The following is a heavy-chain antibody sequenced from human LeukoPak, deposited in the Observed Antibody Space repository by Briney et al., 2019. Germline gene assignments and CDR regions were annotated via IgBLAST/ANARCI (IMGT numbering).Heavy chain of an antibody. CDR3: ARDRSGPDY. V-gene: IGHV3-7*01. Sequence: PGGSLRLSCAASGFTLSSYGMHWVRQAPGKGLEWVANIKQDESEKYYVDSVKGRFTISRDNAKNSLYLQMNSLRAEDTAVYYCARDRSGPDYWGQGTLVTVSS. D-gene: IGHD2-15*01. CDR1: GFTLSSYG. J-gene: IGHJ4*02. CDR2: IKQDESEK.